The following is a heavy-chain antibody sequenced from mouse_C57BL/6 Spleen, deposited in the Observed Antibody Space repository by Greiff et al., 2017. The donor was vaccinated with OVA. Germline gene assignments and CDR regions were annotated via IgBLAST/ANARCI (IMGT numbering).Heavy chain of an antibody. J-gene: IGHJ3*01. CDR3: AREGDYCGSSG. CDR1: GFTFSSYA. D-gene: IGHD1-1*01. Sequence: EVKLVESGGGLVKPGGSLKLSCAASGFTFSSYAMSWVRQTPEKRLEWVATISDGGSSNYYPDTVQGRFPISRDNATNTLYLQMSHLKSGDTAMYYCAREGDYCGSSGWGQGTLVTVSA. CDR2: ISDGGSSN. V-gene: IGHV5-4*01.